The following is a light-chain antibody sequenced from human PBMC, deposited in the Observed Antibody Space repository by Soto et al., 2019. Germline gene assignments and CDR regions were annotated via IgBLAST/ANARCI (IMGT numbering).Light chain of an antibody. CDR3: QQYDSWPPEYT. CDR1: QSIRTK. V-gene: IGKV3-15*01. J-gene: IGKJ2*01. CDR2: DVS. Sequence: EIVLTQSPDTLSVSPGERATLSCRASQSIRTKLARYQHRPGQAPRLLIYDVSNRATGIPARFSGSRSGAEFTLTISSLQSEDCAIYYCQQYDSWPPEYTFGQGTKVEIK.